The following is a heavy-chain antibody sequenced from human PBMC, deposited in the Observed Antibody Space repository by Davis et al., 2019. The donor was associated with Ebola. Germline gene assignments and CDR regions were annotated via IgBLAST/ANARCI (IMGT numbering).Heavy chain of an antibody. CDR2: IWYDGSNK. CDR1: GFTFSSYG. V-gene: IGHV3-33*06. CDR3: AKPGYSGYDYPLDN. Sequence: PGGSLRLSCAASGFTFSSYGMHWVRQAPGKGLEWVAVIWYDGSNKYYADSVKGRFTISRDNSKNTLYLQMNSLRDEDTALYYCAKPGYSGYDYPLDNWGQGTLVTVSS. J-gene: IGHJ4*02. D-gene: IGHD5-12*01.